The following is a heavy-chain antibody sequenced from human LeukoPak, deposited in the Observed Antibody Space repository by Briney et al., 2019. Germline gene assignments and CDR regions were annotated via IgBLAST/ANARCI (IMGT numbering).Heavy chain of an antibody. J-gene: IGHJ4*02. CDR3: ANEYYYDSSGYYYLDY. D-gene: IGHD3-22*01. V-gene: IGHV3-23*01. CDR1: GFTFSSYA. CDR2: ISGSGGST. Sequence: GGSLRLSCSASGFTFSSYAMSWVRQAPGKGLEWVSAISGSGGSTYYADSVKGRFTISRDNSKNTLYLQMNSLRAEDTAVYYCANEYYYDSSGYYYLDYWGQGTLVTVSS.